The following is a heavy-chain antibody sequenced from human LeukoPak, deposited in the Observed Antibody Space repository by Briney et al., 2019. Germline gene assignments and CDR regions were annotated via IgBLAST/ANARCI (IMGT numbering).Heavy chain of an antibody. CDR1: GGSISSSNW. J-gene: IGHJ6*02. CDR2: IYHSGST. CDR3: ARDGYSSGWYSPYYYYGMDV. V-gene: IGHV4-4*02. Sequence: SETLSLTCAVSGGSISSSNWWSWVRQPPGKGLEWIGEIYHSGSTNYNPSLKSRVTISVDKSKNQFSLKLSSVTAADTAVYYCARDGYSSGWYSPYYYYGMDVWGQGTTVTVSS. D-gene: IGHD6-19*01.